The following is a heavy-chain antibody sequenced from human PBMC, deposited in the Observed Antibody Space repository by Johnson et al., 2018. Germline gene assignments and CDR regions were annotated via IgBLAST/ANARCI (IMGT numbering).Heavy chain of an antibody. CDR1: GFTFDDYA. CDR3: AKDNTADSSGWET. CDR2: ISWNSGSI. D-gene: IGHD6-19*01. J-gene: IGHJ5*02. V-gene: IGHV3-9*01. Sequence: VQLVESGGGLVQPGRSXRLSCAASGFTFDDYAMHWVRQAPGKGLEWVSGISWNSGSIGYADSVKGRFTISRDNAKNFLYLHMNSLRAEDTALYYCAKDNTADSSGWETWGQGTLVTVSS.